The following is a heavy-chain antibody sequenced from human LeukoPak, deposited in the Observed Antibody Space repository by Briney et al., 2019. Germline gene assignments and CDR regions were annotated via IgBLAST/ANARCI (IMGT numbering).Heavy chain of an antibody. Sequence: PSETLSLTCGVSGGSISSNNWWSWVRQPPGSGLEWIGEIYHSGSTNYNPSLKSRVTMSVDNSKNQFSLKLSSVTAADTAVYYCARGEEHGSGTVHFDYWGQGTLVTVSS. D-gene: IGHD3-10*01. J-gene: IGHJ4*02. CDR2: IYHSGST. CDR1: GGSISSNNW. V-gene: IGHV4-4*02. CDR3: ARGEEHGSGTVHFDY.